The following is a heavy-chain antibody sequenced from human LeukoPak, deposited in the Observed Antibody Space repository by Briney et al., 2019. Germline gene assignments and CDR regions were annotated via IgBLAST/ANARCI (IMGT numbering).Heavy chain of an antibody. CDR2: ISADNGNT. D-gene: IGHD3-16*02. J-gene: IGHJ4*02. CDR3: ARDPLYDYIWGSYRSPSVQYFDY. CDR1: GYTFANYG. V-gene: IGHV1-18*01. Sequence: TSVTVSCKASGYTFANYGISWVRQAPGQGLEWMGWISADNGNTHYAQKVQGRVTMTTDTSTSTAYMELTSLRSEDTAVYYCARDPLYDYIWGSYRSPSVQYFDYWGQGTLVTVSS.